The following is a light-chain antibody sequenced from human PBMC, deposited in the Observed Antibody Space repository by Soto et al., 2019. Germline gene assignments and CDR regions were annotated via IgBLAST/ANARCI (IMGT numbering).Light chain of an antibody. Sequence: EIVMTQSPATLSVSPGERAKLSCRASQSVSSNLAWYQQKPCQAPRLLIYGASTRATGIPARFSGSGSGTEFTPTISSLQSQDFAVYYGQQYNNWPTITGGPGTRREIK. CDR2: GAS. J-gene: IGKJ5*01. CDR3: QQYNNWPTIT. CDR1: QSVSSN. V-gene: IGKV3-15*01.